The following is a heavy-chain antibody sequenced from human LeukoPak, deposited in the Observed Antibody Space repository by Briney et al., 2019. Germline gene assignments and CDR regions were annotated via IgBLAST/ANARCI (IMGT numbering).Heavy chain of an antibody. V-gene: IGHV4-39*01. J-gene: IGHJ2*01. CDR1: GGSISSSSYY. CDR3: ARQVDPFGDHRHLDL. CDR2: IYYSGST. Sequence: SETLSLTCTVSGGSISSSSYYWGWIRQPPGKGLEWIGSIYYSGSTYYNPSLKSRVTISVDTSKNQFSLKLSSVTAADTAVYYCARQVDPFGDHRHLDLWGRGTLVTVSS. D-gene: IGHD3-10*01.